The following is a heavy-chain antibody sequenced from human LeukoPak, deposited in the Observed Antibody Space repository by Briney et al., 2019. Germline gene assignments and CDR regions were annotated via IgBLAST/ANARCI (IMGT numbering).Heavy chain of an antibody. CDR3: ARAKPKNMVRGLIMRRESRYYFDY. Sequence: GGSLRLSCAASGFTFSSYGMHWVRQAPGKGLEWVSVIYSGGSTYYADSVKGRFTISRDNSKSTLYIQMNSLRAEDTAVYYCARAKPKNMVRGLIMRRESRYYFDYWGQGTLVTVST. J-gene: IGHJ4*02. D-gene: IGHD3-10*01. CDR2: IYSGGST. CDR1: GFTFSSYG. V-gene: IGHV3-53*01.